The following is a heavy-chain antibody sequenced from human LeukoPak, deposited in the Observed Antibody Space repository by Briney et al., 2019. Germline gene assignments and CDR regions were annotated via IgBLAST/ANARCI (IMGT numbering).Heavy chain of an antibody. Sequence: TSGGSLRLSCAASGFIFSDYYMSWIRQAPGKGLEWVSYISSGGSSIYYADSVKGRFTISRDNAKNSLYLQMNSLRAEDTAVYYCAREPYYDSSGYCLDYWGQGTLVTVSS. V-gene: IGHV3-11*01. CDR2: ISSGGSSI. D-gene: IGHD3-22*01. J-gene: IGHJ4*02. CDR3: AREPYYDSSGYCLDY. CDR1: GFIFSDYY.